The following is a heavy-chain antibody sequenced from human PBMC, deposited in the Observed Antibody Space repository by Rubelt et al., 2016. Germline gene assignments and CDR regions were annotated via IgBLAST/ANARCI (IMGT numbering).Heavy chain of an antibody. CDR2: IYIGVTT. CDR3: ARGGNWGSKSYFDY. Sequence: EVQLVESGGGLIQPGGSLRLSCAASGFTVSSNSMNWVRQAPGRGLEWVSVIYIGVTTEYADSVKGRFTISRENSKNTLYLQMSSLRAEDTAVYHCARGGNWGSKSYFDYWGQGTLVSVSS. V-gene: IGHV3-53*01. CDR1: GFTVSSNS. J-gene: IGHJ4*02. D-gene: IGHD7-27*01.